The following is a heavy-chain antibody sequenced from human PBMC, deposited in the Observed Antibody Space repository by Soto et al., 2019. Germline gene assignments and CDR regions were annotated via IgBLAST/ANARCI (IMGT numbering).Heavy chain of an antibody. CDR3: AREVYCGGDCYNPLLDY. D-gene: IGHD2-21*02. CDR2: ISYDGSNK. J-gene: IGHJ4*02. CDR1: GFTFSSYA. Sequence: GGSMRLSCAASGFTFSSYAMHWVRQAPGKGLEWVAGISYDGSNKYYADSVKGRFTISRDNSKNTLYLQMNSLRAEDTAVYYCAREVYCGGDCYNPLLDYWGQGTLVTVSS. V-gene: IGHV3-30-3*01.